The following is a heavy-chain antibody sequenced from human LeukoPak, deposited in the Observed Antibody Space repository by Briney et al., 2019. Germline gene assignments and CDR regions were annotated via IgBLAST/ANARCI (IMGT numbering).Heavy chain of an antibody. D-gene: IGHD3-10*01. CDR1: GGSFSGYY. CDR3: ASLVRGVQYYYGMDV. J-gene: IGHJ6*04. Sequence: PSETLSLTCAVYGGSFSGYYWSWIRQPPGKGLEWIGEINHSGSTNYNPSLKSRVTISVDTSKNQSSLKLSSVTAANTAVYYCASLVRGVQYYYGMDVWGKGTTVTVSS. CDR2: INHSGST. V-gene: IGHV4-34*01.